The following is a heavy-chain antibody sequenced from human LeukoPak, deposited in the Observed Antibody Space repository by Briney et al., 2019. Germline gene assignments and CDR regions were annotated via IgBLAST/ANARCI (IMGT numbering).Heavy chain of an antibody. CDR1: GGSISGGGYY. J-gene: IGHJ4*02. CDR3: ARTSYDFWSGYYAY. Sequence: PSETLSLTCTVSGGSISGGGYYWSWIRQHPGKGLEWIGYIYYSGSTYYNPSLKSRVTISVDTSKNQFSLKLSSVTAADTAVYYCARTSYDFWSGYYAYWGQGTLVTVSS. CDR2: IYYSGST. D-gene: IGHD3-3*01. V-gene: IGHV4-31*03.